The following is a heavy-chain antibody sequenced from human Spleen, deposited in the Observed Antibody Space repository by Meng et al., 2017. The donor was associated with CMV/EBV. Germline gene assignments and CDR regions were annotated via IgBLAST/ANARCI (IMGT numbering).Heavy chain of an antibody. Sequence: CESSGYTFSDYYIHWLRQAPGQGPEWMGWINPKSGGTDYAQGFEGRVTMTADTYTRTVYLELSRLTKDDTATYYCARDVQFGAAAYWGQGTLVTVSS. D-gene: IGHD3-10*01. CDR2: INPKSGGT. CDR3: ARDVQFGAAAY. CDR1: GYTFSDYY. J-gene: IGHJ4*02. V-gene: IGHV1-2*02.